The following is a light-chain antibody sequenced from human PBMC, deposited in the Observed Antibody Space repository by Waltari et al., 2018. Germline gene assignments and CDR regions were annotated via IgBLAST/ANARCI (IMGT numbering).Light chain of an antibody. V-gene: IGKV1-12*01. CDR3: QQGSSFPPT. CDR1: QRISSW. J-gene: IGKJ1*01. Sequence: DIQMTQSPSSVSASVGDRVTITCRASQRISSWLAWYQQKPGKGPNLLIFGASNLQSGVPSRFSGSGSGTDFTLTISGLQPEDSATYFCQQGSSFPPTFGQGTIVEIK. CDR2: GAS.